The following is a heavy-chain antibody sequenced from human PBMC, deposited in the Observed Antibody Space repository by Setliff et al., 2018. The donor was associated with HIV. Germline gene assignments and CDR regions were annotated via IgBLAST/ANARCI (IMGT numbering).Heavy chain of an antibody. V-gene: IGHV4-61*02. D-gene: IGHD5-12*01. J-gene: IGHJ4*02. CDR2: IYSTGST. CDR1: GDSISSGNYY. CDR3: ARLGDSGYDFRGYFDY. Sequence: SETLSLTCTFSGDSISSGNYYWSWIRQPAGKGLEWIGRIYSTGSTNYNPSLKSRVTISSDTSRNQFSLKLTSVTAADTALYFCARLGDSGYDFRGYFDYWGQGKLVTVSS.